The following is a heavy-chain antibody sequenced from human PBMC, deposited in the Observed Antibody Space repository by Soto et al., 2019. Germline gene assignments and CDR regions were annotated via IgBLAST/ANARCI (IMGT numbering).Heavy chain of an antibody. D-gene: IGHD1-26*01. V-gene: IGHV3-23*01. Sequence: GGSLRLSCAASGFTFSSYAMNWVRQAPGKGLEWVSSISGSGGSTYYADSVKGRFTISRDNSKNTLYLQMNSLRAEDTAVYYCAKDPEWELPKYYFDYWGQGTLVTVSS. J-gene: IGHJ4*02. CDR2: ISGSGGST. CDR1: GFTFSSYA. CDR3: AKDPEWELPKYYFDY.